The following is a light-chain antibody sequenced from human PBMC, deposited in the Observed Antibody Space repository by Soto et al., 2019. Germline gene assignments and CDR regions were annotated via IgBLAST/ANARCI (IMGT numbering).Light chain of an antibody. Sequence: QSALTQPASVSGSPGQSITISCTGTSSDVGSFDLVSWYQQHPGKAPKLMIYEVRDRPSGVSNRFSGSKSGNTASLTISGLQAEDEADYYCSSYTSSTSLVVFGGGTKLTVL. CDR2: EVR. CDR1: SSDVGSFDL. J-gene: IGLJ2*01. V-gene: IGLV2-14*02. CDR3: SSYTSSTSLVV.